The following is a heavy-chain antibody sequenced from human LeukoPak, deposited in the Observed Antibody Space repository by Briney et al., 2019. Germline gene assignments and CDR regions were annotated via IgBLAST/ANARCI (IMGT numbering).Heavy chain of an antibody. J-gene: IGHJ4*02. D-gene: IGHD6-19*01. CDR1: GFTFTIFG. CDR3: ARGPYTNGHYFDY. CDR2: IDARSGIT. Sequence: GGSLRLSCAASGFTFTIFGLNWVRQAPGKGPEWVSYIDARSGITYYADSVQGRFTISRDNAKESVYLQMNSLRAEDTAVYYCARGPYTNGHYFDYWGQGTLATASS. V-gene: IGHV3-48*01.